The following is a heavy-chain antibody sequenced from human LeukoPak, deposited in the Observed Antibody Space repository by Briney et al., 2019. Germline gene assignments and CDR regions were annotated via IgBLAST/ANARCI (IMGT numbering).Heavy chain of an antibody. D-gene: IGHD3-10*01. CDR3: ARDPSLQFGEPYFDS. CDR2: VYSSGDA. J-gene: IGHJ4*02. V-gene: IGHV4-4*07. CDR1: GGSLSGYC. Sequence: SETLSLTCTVSGGSLSGYCWNWIRQPAGKALEWIGRVYSSGDANYSPSLKSRVTMSVDTSKNQFSLKLSAVTAAVTAVYCCARDPSLQFGEPYFDSWGQGALVAVSS.